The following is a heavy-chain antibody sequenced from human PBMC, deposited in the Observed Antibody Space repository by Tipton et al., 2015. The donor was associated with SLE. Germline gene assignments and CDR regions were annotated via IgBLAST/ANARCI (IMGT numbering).Heavy chain of an antibody. CDR2: ISYGGSNK. CDR3: ARAWDY. J-gene: IGHJ4*02. V-gene: IGHV3-30*03. CDR1: GFTFSSYW. Sequence: SLRLSCAASGFTFSSYWMHWVRQAPGKGLEWVAVISYGGSNKYYADSVKGRFTISRDNSKNTLYLQMNSLRAEDTAVYYCARAWDYWGQGTLVTVSS.